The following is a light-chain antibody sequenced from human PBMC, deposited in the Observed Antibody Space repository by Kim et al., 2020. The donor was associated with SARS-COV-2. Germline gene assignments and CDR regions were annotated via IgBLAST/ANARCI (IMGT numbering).Light chain of an antibody. Sequence: FPPGERAPSSCTGKHGVGSNYLAWYQQNPGQAPRLLIDGASSRATVIPDRFSGSASGKDFIITISGLEPEDFADYYCQHYGDSRTFGQGTKVDIK. CDR1: HGVGSNY. CDR2: GAS. J-gene: IGKJ1*01. CDR3: QHYGDSRT. V-gene: IGKV3-20*01.